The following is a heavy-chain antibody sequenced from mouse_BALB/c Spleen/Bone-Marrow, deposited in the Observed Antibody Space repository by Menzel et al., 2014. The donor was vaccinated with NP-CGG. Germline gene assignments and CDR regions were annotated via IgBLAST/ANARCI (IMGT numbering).Heavy chain of an antibody. CDR2: INPDRRTI. Sequence: EVKLVESGGGLVQPGGSLKLSCAASGFDFSTFWMSWVRQAPGKGLEWIGEINPDRRTINYSPSLKDKFVISRDNAKNTLYLLMSEVRSEDTALYYCARLHYYGYGAYWGQGTLVTVSA. CDR1: GFDFSTFW. D-gene: IGHD1-2*01. J-gene: IGHJ3*01. CDR3: ARLHYYGYGAY. V-gene: IGHV4-1*02.